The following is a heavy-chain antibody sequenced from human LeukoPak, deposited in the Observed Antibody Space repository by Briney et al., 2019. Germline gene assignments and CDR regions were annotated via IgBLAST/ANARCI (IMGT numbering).Heavy chain of an antibody. D-gene: IGHD3-3*01. CDR3: ARGHYLFGYDP. J-gene: IGHJ5*02. CDR2: FDPEDGET. CDR1: GYTLTELS. Sequence: ASVKVSCKVSGYTLTELSMHWVRQAPGKGLEWMGGFDPEDGETIYAQKFQGRVTMTRDTPISTAYMELTSLRSEDTALYYCARGHYLFGYDPWGQGTLVTVSS. V-gene: IGHV1-24*01.